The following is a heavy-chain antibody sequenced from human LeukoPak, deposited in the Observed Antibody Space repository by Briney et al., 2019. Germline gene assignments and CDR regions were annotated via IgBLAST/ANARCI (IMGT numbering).Heavy chain of an antibody. D-gene: IGHD3-3*01. J-gene: IGHJ4*02. CDR3: ASGSTYYDFWSGSYPYFDY. Sequence: PGGSLRLSCAASGFTFSSYWMSWVRQAPGKGLEWVANIKQDGSEKYYVDSVKGRFTISRDNAKNSLCLQMNSLGAEDTAVYYCASGSTYYDFWSGSYPYFDYWGQGTLVTVSS. CDR1: GFTFSSYW. CDR2: IKQDGSEK. V-gene: IGHV3-7*01.